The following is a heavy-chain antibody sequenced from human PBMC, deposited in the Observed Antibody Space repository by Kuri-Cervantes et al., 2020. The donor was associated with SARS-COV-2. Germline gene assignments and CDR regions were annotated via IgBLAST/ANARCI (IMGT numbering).Heavy chain of an antibody. CDR1: GFIFSRYG. V-gene: IGHV3-30*18. D-gene: IGHD6-19*01. Sequence: GESLKISCEASGFIFSRYGMHWVRQAPGKGLEWVAAIGYDGSRKHYSDSLKGRFTISRDNSQNTVYLQMSTLRDDDTAVYYCAKEGSSGWYGGDWCQGALVTVSS. CDR3: AKEGSSGWYGGD. J-gene: IGHJ4*02. CDR2: IGYDGSRK.